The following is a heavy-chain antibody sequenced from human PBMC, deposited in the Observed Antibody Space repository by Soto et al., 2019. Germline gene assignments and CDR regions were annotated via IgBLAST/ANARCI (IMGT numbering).Heavy chain of an antibody. D-gene: IGHD3-3*01. CDR3: ARENTHSYDFWSGYMDV. CDR2: IIPILGIA. J-gene: IGHJ6*03. CDR1: GGTFSSYT. Sequence: QVQLVQSGAEVKKPGSSVKVSCKASGGTFSSYTISWVRHAPGQGLEWMGRIIPILGIANYAQKFQGRVTITADKSTSTAYMELSSLRSEDTAVYYCARENTHSYDFWSGYMDVWGKGTTVTVSS. V-gene: IGHV1-69*08.